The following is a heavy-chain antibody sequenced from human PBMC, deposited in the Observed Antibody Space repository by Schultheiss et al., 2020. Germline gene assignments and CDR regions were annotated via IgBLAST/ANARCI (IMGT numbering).Heavy chain of an antibody. CDR2: ISGSGGST. Sequence: GESLKISCAASGFTFSSYAMSWVRQAPGKGLEWVSAISGSGGSTYYADSVKGRFTISRDNSKNTLYLQMNSLRAEDTALYYCAKGLEMATIDDAFDIWGQGTTVTVSS. CDR3: AKGLEMATIDDAFDI. D-gene: IGHD5-24*01. CDR1: GFTFSSYA. J-gene: IGHJ3*02. V-gene: IGHV3-23*01.